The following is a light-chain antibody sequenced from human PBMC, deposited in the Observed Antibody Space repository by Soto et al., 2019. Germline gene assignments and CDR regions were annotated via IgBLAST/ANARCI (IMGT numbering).Light chain of an antibody. Sequence: QSVLTQPPSASGTPGQRVTISCSGSSSNIGSNTVNWYQQLPGTAPKLLIYSNNQRPSGVPDRFSDSKSGTSASLAISGLQSEDYADYYFAPGDDSLNGHYVFGTGTKLTVL. J-gene: IGLJ1*01. CDR2: SNN. CDR3: APGDDSLNGHYV. V-gene: IGLV1-44*01. CDR1: SSNIGSNT.